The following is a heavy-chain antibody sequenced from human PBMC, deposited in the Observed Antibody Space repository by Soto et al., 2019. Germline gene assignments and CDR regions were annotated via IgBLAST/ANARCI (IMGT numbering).Heavy chain of an antibody. CDR2: IYYSGST. V-gene: IGHV4-31*03. J-gene: IGHJ5*02. CDR3: ARSVFP. CDR1: GGSISNGGYY. Sequence: QVQLQESGPGLVKPSQTLSLTCTISGGSISNGGYYWTWIRQHPGKGLECIGYIYYSGSTYYNPSLKSRFTISVDPSNYQFSLMLRSVTAADTAVYYCARSVFPWGHRTMVSLS.